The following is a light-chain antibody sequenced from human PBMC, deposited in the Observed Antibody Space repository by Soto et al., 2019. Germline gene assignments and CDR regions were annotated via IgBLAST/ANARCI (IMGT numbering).Light chain of an antibody. CDR2: KVS. J-gene: IGKJ1*01. CDR3: QQYNGYARA. Sequence: DIQMTQSPSTLSASVGDRVTITCRASQSLNDWLAWFQQKPGKAPNLLIYKVSNFESGVPSRFSGSRSGKEFTRTISSLQPDDFATYYCQQYNGYARAFGQGTNVEIK. V-gene: IGKV1-5*03. CDR1: QSLNDW.